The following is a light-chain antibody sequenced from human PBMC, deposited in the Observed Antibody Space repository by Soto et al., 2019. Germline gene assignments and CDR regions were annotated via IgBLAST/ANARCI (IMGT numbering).Light chain of an antibody. CDR2: GAS. J-gene: IGKJ4*02. CDR1: QSVSSN. Sequence: KVNTKSSATLPVSQGCRARLSPKASQSVSSNLAWYQQKPGQAPRLLIYGASTRATGIPARFSGSGSGTEFTLTISCLQSEDYAVYYCHQDTNWPPWTFGGGTKVDIK. V-gene: IGKV3-15*01. CDR3: HQDTNWPPWT.